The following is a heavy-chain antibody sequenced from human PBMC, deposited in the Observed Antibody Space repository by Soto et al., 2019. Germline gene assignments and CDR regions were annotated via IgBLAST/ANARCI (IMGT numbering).Heavy chain of an antibody. Sequence: EVRLLESGGDLVQPGGSLRLSCAASGFTFGSYTMSWVRQAPGKGLEWVARISFDGRNKYYADSVRGRFTVSRDKSHKALYLHMNSLRAEDTAVYYCEKEYGSWYDYYQSGMDVWGQGTTVTVSS. CDR1: GFTFGSYT. CDR2: ISFDGRNK. CDR3: EKEYGSWYDYYQSGMDV. D-gene: IGHD6-13*01. J-gene: IGHJ6*02. V-gene: IGHV3-23*01.